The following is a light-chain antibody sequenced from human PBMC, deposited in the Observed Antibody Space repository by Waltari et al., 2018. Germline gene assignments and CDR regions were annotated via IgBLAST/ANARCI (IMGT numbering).Light chain of an antibody. Sequence: DIVMTQAPDSLAVSRGERASINCKYSQSVLYSSNNKNYLAWFQQKPGQPPKLLIYWASTPASGVPDRFSGSGSGTDFTLTISSLQAEDVALYYCQQYHTTPYAFGQGTRLDIK. V-gene: IGKV4-1*01. CDR2: WAS. CDR3: QQYHTTPYA. CDR1: QSVLYSSNNKNY. J-gene: IGKJ2*01.